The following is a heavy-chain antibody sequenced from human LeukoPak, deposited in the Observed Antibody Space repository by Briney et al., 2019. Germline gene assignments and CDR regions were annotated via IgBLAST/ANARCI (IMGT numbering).Heavy chain of an antibody. Sequence: GGSLRLSCAASGFTVSSNYMSWVRLAPGKGLEWVSVIYSGGSTYYADSVKGRFTISRDNSKNTLYLQMNSLGAEDTAVYYCAGWGAVTTVTTGLESPFDPWGQGTLVTVSS. CDR3: AGWGAVTTVTTGLESPFDP. CDR2: IYSGGST. V-gene: IGHV3-53*01. J-gene: IGHJ5*02. D-gene: IGHD4-17*01. CDR1: GFTVSSNY.